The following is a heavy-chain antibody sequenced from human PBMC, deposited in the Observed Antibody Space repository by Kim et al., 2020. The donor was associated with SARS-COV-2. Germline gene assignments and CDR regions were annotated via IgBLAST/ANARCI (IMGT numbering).Heavy chain of an antibody. J-gene: IGHJ4*02. V-gene: IGHV4-31*02. D-gene: IGHD5-12*01. Sequence: YNPSLKGRVTKSVDTSKNQFSRKLSSVTAADTAVYDCARVNGPKLATIDYWGQGTLVTVSS. CDR3: ARVNGPKLATIDY.